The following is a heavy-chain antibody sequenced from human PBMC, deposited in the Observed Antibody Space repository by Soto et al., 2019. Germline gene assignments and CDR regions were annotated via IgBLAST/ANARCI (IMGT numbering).Heavy chain of an antibody. Sequence: GGSLRLSCAASGFTFSSYSMNWVRQAPGKGLEWVSSISSSSSYIYYADSVKGRFTISRDNAKNSLYLQMNSLRAEDTAVFYCARDRGSGWYPGVDYWGQGTLVTVSS. J-gene: IGHJ4*02. CDR1: GFTFSSYS. D-gene: IGHD6-19*01. V-gene: IGHV3-21*01. CDR3: ARDRGSGWYPGVDY. CDR2: ISSSSSYI.